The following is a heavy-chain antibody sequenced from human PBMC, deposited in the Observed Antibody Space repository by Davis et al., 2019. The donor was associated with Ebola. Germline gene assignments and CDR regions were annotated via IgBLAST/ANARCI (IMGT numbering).Heavy chain of an antibody. CDR3: TTLSTVTTMYFDL. CDR1: GFTLNNAW. D-gene: IGHD4-17*01. V-gene: IGHV3-15*01. CDR2: IKSKTDGGTT. Sequence: GESLKISCVASGFTLNNAWMSWVRQAPGKGLEWLGRIKSKTDGGTTDYAAPVKGRFAMSRDDSKNTLYLQMNSLKIEDTAVYYCTTLSTVTTMYFDLWGRGTLVTVSS. J-gene: IGHJ2*01.